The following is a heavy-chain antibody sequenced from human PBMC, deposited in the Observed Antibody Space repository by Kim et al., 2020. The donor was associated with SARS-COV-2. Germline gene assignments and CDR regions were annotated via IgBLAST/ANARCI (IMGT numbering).Heavy chain of an antibody. V-gene: IGHV4-59*01. CDR3: ARCTMVRGLVDYYYYGMDV. D-gene: IGHD3-10*01. J-gene: IGHJ6*02. Sequence: SRVTISVDTSKNQFSLKLSSVTAADTAVYYCARCTMVRGLVDYYYYGMDVWGQGTTVTVSS.